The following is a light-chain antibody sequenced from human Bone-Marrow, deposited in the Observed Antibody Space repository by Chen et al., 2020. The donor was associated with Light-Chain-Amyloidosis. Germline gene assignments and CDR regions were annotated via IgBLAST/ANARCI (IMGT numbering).Light chain of an antibody. V-gene: IGLV3-25*03. CDR1: ALAKQY. CDR2: RDT. Sequence: SNELTQPPSVSVSPGQTARITCSGDALAKQYAYWYQQKPGQAPVLVIHRDTERPSGISERFSGSSSGTTATLTISGVQAEDEADYHCQSADSSGTYEVIFGGGTTLTVL. CDR3: QSADSSGTYEVI. J-gene: IGLJ2*01.